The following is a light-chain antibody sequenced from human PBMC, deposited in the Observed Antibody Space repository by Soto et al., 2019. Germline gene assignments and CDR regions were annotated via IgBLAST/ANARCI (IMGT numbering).Light chain of an antibody. CDR3: QQYDNWPPWT. Sequence: EVVMTQSPATLSVSPGERATLSCRASQSVSSNLAWYQQKPGQAPRLLIYGASTRATGVPVRFSGSGSGTEFTLTFGSLQSEDFAFYYCQQYDNWPPWTFGQGTKVEIK. J-gene: IGKJ1*01. CDR1: QSVSSN. V-gene: IGKV3-15*01. CDR2: GAS.